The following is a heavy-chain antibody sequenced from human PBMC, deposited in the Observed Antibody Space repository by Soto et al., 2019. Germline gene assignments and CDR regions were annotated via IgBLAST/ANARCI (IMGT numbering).Heavy chain of an antibody. CDR3: ARGLGVRYYYYGMDV. CDR1: GYTFTSYY. J-gene: IGHJ6*02. CDR2: INPSGGST. Sequence: ASVKVSCKASGYTFTSYYMHWVRQAPGQGLEWMGIINPSGGSTSYAQKFQGRVTMTRDTSTSTVYMELSSLRSEDTAVYYCARGLGVRYYYYGMDVWGQGTTVTVSS. V-gene: IGHV1-46*01. D-gene: IGHD3-10*01.